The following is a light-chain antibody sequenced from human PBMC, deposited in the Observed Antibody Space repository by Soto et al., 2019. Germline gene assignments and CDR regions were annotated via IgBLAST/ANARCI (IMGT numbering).Light chain of an antibody. Sequence: DIQMTQSPFTLSASVGDRVTITCRASHSITNWLAWYQQKPGKAPKVLIYDVSTLGSGVPSRFSGSGSGTEFTLTISSLQPDDFATYYCQPYNNNFGQGTKVDI. J-gene: IGKJ2*01. CDR3: QPYNNN. V-gene: IGKV1-5*01. CDR1: HSITNW. CDR2: DVS.